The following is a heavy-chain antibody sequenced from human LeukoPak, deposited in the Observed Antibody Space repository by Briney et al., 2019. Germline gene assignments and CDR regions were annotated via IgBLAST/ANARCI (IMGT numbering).Heavy chain of an antibody. CDR3: ARAPPPHGERGYYYYYMDV. D-gene: IGHD1-1*01. J-gene: IGHJ6*03. CDR2: IIPIFGTA. CDR1: GGTFSSFA. V-gene: IGHV1-69*06. Sequence: GASVKVSCKTSGGTFSSFAITWVRQTPGQGLEWMGGIIPIFGTANYAQKFQGRVTITADKSTSTAYMELSSLRSEDTAVYYCARAPPPHGERGYYYYYMDVWGKGTTVTVSS.